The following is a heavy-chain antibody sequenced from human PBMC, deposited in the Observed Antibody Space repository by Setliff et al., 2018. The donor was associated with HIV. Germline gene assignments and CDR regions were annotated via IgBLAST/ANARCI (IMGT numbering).Heavy chain of an antibody. Sequence: PGGSLRLSCAASGFTFSSYGMHWVRQVPGKGLEWVAVIWYDGSNKYYADSVKGRFTISRDNSKNTLYLQMNSLRAEDTAVYYCARDWASAGYCSGGSCYAFDIWGQGTMVTVSS. V-gene: IGHV3-33*08. CDR3: ARDWASAGYCSGGSCYAFDI. CDR2: IWYDGSNK. D-gene: IGHD2-15*01. J-gene: IGHJ3*02. CDR1: GFTFSSYG.